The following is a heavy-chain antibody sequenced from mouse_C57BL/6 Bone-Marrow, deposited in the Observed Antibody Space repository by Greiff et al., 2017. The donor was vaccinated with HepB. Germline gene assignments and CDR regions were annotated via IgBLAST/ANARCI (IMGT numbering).Heavy chain of an antibody. CDR1: GYTFTSYW. CDR3: ARGGWLPRGPWFAY. CDR2: IYPGSGST. V-gene: IGHV1-55*01. D-gene: IGHD2-3*01. J-gene: IGHJ3*01. Sequence: QVQLQQPGAELVKPGASVKMSCKASGYTFTSYWITWVKQRPGQGLEWIGDIYPGSGSTNYNEKFKSKATLTVDTSSSTAYKQLSSLTSEDSAVYYCARGGWLPRGPWFAYWGQGTLVTVSA.